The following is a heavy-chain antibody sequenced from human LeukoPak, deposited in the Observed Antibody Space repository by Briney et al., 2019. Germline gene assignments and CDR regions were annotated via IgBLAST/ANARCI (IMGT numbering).Heavy chain of an antibody. D-gene: IGHD5-24*01. Sequence: GGSLRLSCAASGFTVSSNYMSWVRQAPGKGLEWVSVIYISGSTYYADSVKGRFTISRDSSKNTLYLQMNSLRAEDTAVYYCARGDGYNFWDYWGQGALVTVSS. CDR2: IYISGST. CDR3: ARGDGYNFWDY. J-gene: IGHJ4*02. V-gene: IGHV3-53*01. CDR1: GFTVSSNY.